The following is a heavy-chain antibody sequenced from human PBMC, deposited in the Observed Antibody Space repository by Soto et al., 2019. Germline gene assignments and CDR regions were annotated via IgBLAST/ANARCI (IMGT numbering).Heavy chain of an antibody. D-gene: IGHD3-16*01. CDR3: ARSLGPSRHFFDH. J-gene: IGHJ4*02. Sequence: GGSLRLSCAASGFTISNYAMSWVRQAPGKGLEWVSTLSDRTYYTDSVRGRFTISRDTSENTLYLQMNSLGVEDTAVYYCARSLGPSRHFFDHWGQGTLVTVSS. CDR1: GFTISNYA. V-gene: IGHV3-23*01. CDR2: LSDRT.